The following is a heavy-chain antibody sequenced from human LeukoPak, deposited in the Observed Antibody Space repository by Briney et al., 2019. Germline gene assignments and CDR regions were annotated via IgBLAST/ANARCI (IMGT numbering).Heavy chain of an antibody. Sequence: SETLSLTCAVYGGSFSGYYWSWIRQPPGKGLEWIGEINHSGSTNYNPSLKSRVTISVDTSKNQFSLKLSYVTAADTAVYYCARGEQEMDVWGKGTTVTVSS. D-gene: IGHD1-26*01. CDR3: ARGEQEMDV. J-gene: IGHJ6*01. V-gene: IGHV4-34*01. CDR2: INHSGST. CDR1: GGSFSGYY.